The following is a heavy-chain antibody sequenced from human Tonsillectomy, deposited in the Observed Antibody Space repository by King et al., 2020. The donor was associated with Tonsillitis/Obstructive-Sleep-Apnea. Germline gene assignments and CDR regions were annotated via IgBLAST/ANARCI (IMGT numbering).Heavy chain of an antibody. Sequence: QLVQSGAEVKKPGASVKVSCKASGYTFSSYGISWVRQAPGQGLEWMWWISAYNGHTNYAQKLQGRVTITTDTSTSTAYMEVRSLRSDDTAVYYCARDSMCHYYDSSGYSTFDYWGQGTLVTVSS. CDR1: GYTFSSYG. V-gene: IGHV1-18*01. CDR2: ISAYNGHT. CDR3: ARDSMCHYYDSSGYSTFDY. J-gene: IGHJ4*02. D-gene: IGHD3-22*01.